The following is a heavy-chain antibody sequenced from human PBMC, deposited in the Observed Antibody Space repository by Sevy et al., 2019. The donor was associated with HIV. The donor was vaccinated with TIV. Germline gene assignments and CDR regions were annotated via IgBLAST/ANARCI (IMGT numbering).Heavy chain of an antibody. Sequence: ASVKVSCKASGYTFTTYDIHWVRQAAGQGLEWMGSINPNIGNTDYAQKFQGRLTMTRSTSISTAYMELSSLRYEDTXXXXXXXXXXXXXXDLFDAWGQGTLVTVSS. J-gene: IGHJ5*02. CDR1: GYTFTTYD. CDR3: XXXXXXXXXDLFDA. CDR2: INPNIGNT. V-gene: IGHV1-8*01.